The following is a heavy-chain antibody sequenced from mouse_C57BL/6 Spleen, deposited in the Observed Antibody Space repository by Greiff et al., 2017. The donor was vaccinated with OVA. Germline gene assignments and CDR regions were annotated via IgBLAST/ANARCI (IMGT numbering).Heavy chain of an antibody. Sequence: EVQLQQSGAELVRPGASVKLSCTASGFNIKDDYMHWVKQRPEQGLEWIGWIDPENGDTEYASKFPGKATLTADTSSNTAYLQLSSLTSEDTAVYYCTRQLRSFAYWGQGTLVTVSA. V-gene: IGHV14-4*01. D-gene: IGHD3-2*02. CDR3: TRQLRSFAY. CDR2: IDPENGDT. J-gene: IGHJ3*01. CDR1: GFNIKDDY.